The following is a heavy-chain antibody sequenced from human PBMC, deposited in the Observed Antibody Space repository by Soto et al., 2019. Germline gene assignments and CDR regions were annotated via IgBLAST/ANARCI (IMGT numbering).Heavy chain of an antibody. J-gene: IGHJ1*01. CDR1: GYTFTSYA. CDR3: AREYYGSGSYLGYFQH. Sequence: ASVKVSCKASGYTFTSYAMHWVRQAPGQRLEWMGWINAGNGNTKYSQKFQGRVTITRDTSASTAYMELSSLRSEDTAVYYCAREYYGSGSYLGYFQHWGQRTLVTVSS. D-gene: IGHD3-10*01. CDR2: INAGNGNT. V-gene: IGHV1-3*01.